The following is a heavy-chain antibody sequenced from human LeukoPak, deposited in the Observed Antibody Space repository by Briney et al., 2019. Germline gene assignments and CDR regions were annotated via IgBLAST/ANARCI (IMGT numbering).Heavy chain of an antibody. D-gene: IGHD4-17*01. Sequence: ASVKVSCKASGYTYTNYGISWVRQAPGQGLEWMGWISAYNGHTNYAQKFQGRVTMTTDASTSTAYMELGTLTSDDTAVYYCARRTTVTSDYWGQGTLVTVSS. CDR1: GYTYTNYG. V-gene: IGHV1-18*01. CDR3: ARRTTVTSDY. J-gene: IGHJ4*02. CDR2: ISAYNGHT.